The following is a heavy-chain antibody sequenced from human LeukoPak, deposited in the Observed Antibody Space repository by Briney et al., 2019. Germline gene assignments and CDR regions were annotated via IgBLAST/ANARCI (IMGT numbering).Heavy chain of an antibody. Sequence: SETLSLTCTVSSGSISSRSYYWGWIRQPPGKGLEWIGSIYYSGSTYYNPSLKSRVTISVDTSKNQFSLKLSSVTAADTAVYYCAREAAGDSSSWYVRYYYYYYMDVWGKGTTVTVSS. CDR2: IYYSGST. CDR3: AREAAGDSSSWYVRYYYYYYMDV. CDR1: SGSISSRSYY. D-gene: IGHD6-13*01. J-gene: IGHJ6*03. V-gene: IGHV4-39*07.